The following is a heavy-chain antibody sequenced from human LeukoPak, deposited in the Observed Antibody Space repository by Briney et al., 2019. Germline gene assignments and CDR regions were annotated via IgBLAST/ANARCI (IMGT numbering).Heavy chain of an antibody. Sequence: ASVKVSCKASGYTFTSYGISWVRQAPGQGLEWMGWISAYNGNTNYAQKLQGRVTMTRDTSISTAYMELSRLRSDDTAVYYCARGRRVVTRGNWFDPWGQGTLVTVSS. CDR3: ARGRRVVTRGNWFDP. J-gene: IGHJ5*02. CDR2: ISAYNGNT. CDR1: GYTFTSYG. D-gene: IGHD3-22*01. V-gene: IGHV1-18*01.